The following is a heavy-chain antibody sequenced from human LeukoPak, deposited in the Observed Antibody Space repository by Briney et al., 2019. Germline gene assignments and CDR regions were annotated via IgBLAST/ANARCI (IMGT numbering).Heavy chain of an antibody. CDR1: GGSFSGYY. J-gene: IGHJ5*02. D-gene: IGHD1-26*01. V-gene: IGHV4-34*01. Sequence: SETLSLTCAVYGGSFSGYYWSWIRQPPGKGLEWIGEINHSGSANYNPSLKSRVTISVDTSKNQFSLKLSSVTAADTAVYYCARDRWGSGWEDNWFDPWGQGTLVTVSS. CDR3: ARDRWGSGWEDNWFDP. CDR2: INHSGSA.